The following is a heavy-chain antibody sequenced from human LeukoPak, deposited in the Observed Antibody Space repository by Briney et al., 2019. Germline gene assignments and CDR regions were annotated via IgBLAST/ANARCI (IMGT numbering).Heavy chain of an antibody. D-gene: IGHD5-24*01. V-gene: IGHV1-58*01. CDR3: AAEHNGWLHGT. CDR2: IVVGSGNT. Sequence: SVKVSCKASGFTFTSSAVQWVRQARGQRLEWIGWIVVGSGNTNYAQKFQERVTITRDMSTSTDYMELSSLRSEDTAVYYCAAEHNGWLHGTWGQGTLVTVSS. CDR1: GFTFTSSA. J-gene: IGHJ4*02.